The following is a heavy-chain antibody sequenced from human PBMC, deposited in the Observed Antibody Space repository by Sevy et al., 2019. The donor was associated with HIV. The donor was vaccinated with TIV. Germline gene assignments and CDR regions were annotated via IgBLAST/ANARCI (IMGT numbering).Heavy chain of an antibody. CDR2: IKQDESEK. J-gene: IGHJ4*02. V-gene: IGHV3-7*01. CDR1: GFSFSNYW. CDR3: ARGNSGYFDY. Sequence: GGSLRLSCAASGFSFSNYWMHWVRQAPGKGLEWVANIKQDESEKYYVASVKGRFTISRDNAKNSLYLQMNSLRPEDTAEYYCARGNSGYFDYCSQGTLVTVSS. D-gene: IGHD3-22*01.